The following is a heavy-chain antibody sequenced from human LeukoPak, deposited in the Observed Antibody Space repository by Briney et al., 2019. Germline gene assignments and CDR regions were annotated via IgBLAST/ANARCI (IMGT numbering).Heavy chain of an antibody. CDR2: ISGNGDST. D-gene: IGHD6-6*01. Sequence: GGSLRLSCSASGFTFRTYATHWVRQAPGKGLGYVSAISGNGDSTYYADSVKGRFTISRDNSKNTLYLQMSSLRPEDTAIYYCVTETYSSSSAGSPLSSYYFDYWGQGTLVTVSS. V-gene: IGHV3-64D*09. CDR3: VTETYSSSSAGSPLSSYYFDY. CDR1: GFTFRTYA. J-gene: IGHJ4*02.